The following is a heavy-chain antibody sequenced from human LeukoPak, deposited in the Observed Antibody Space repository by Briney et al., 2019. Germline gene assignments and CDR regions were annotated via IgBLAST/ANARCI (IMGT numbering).Heavy chain of an antibody. J-gene: IGHJ4*02. V-gene: IGHV4-34*01. CDR2: IHRTAGL. CDR1: GGSFSGYY. Sequence: SETLSLTCAVSGGSFSGYYWTWIRQTPGKGLEWIGDIHRTAGLTYNPSLKSRVTITIDTSQNHFSLKLNSVTAADTGVYYCARGLYALRHSSWNYWGQGTLVTVSS. D-gene: IGHD6-13*01. CDR3: ARGLYALRHSSWNY.